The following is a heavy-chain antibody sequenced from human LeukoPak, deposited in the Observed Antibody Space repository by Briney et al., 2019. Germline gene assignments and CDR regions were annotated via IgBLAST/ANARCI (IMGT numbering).Heavy chain of an antibody. CDR3: AREGDSSPDFDY. V-gene: IGHV3-21*01. CDR2: ISSSSSYI. D-gene: IGHD6-13*01. J-gene: IGHJ4*02. Sequence: GGSLRLSCAASGFTFSSYAMSWVRQAPGKGLEWVSSISSSSSYIYYADSVKGRFTISRDNAKNSLYLQMNSLRAEDTAVYYCAREGDSSPDFDYWGQGTLVTVSS. CDR1: GFTFSSYA.